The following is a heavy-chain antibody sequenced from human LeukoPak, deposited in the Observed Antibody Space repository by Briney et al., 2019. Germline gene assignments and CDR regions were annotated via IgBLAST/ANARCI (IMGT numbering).Heavy chain of an antibody. Sequence: ETLSLTCAVYGGSFSGYYWSWIRQPPGKGLESIGEINHSGSTNYNPSLKSRVTISVDTSKNQFSLKLSSVTAADTAVYYCARRCSSTSCYAYYYYYGMDVWGQGTTVTVSS. D-gene: IGHD2-2*01. CDR3: ARRCSSTSCYAYYYYYGMDV. CDR2: INHSGST. J-gene: IGHJ6*02. CDR1: GGSFSGYY. V-gene: IGHV4-34*01.